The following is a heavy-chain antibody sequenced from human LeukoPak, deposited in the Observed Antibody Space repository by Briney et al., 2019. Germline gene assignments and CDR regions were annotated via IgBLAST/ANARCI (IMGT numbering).Heavy chain of an antibody. Sequence: GGSLRLSCAASGFTFRSYSMSWVRQPPGKGLEWVSTISDSDGSTYYADSVTGRFTISRDNSKNTLYLQMNSLRAEDTAVYYCARRNGEGSYFDYWGQGTLVTVSS. D-gene: IGHD2-8*01. CDR3: ARRNGEGSYFDY. J-gene: IGHJ4*02. V-gene: IGHV3-23*01. CDR2: ISDSDGST. CDR1: GFTFRSYS.